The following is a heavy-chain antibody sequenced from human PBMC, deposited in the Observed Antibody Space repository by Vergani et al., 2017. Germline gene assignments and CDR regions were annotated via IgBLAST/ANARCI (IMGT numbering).Heavy chain of an antibody. V-gene: IGHV3-11*04. D-gene: IGHD3-10*01. J-gene: IGHJ6*02. CDR3: ANSPDLYGAESYRLYCMDV. CDR1: GFTFSDYY. CDR2: ISSSGSTI. Sequence: QVQLVESGGGLVKPGGSLRLSCAASGFTFSDYYMSWIRQAPGKGLEWVSYISSSGSTIYYADSVKGRFTISRDNAKNSLYLQMNSLRAEDTAVYYCANSPDLYGAESYRLYCMDVWGQGTTVTVSS.